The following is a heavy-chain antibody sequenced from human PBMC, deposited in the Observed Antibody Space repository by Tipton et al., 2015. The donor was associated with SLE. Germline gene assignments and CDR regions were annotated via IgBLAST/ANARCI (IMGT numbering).Heavy chain of an antibody. CDR3: VRGPKDV. CDR1: GGSISSYF. Sequence: TLSLTCTVSGGSISSYFWTWIRQPPGKGPEWIGYIYDSKSTYYNPSLKSRLTMSADTSKNQISLKLSSVSAADTAVYYCVRGPKDVWGQGTTVTVSS. J-gene: IGHJ6*02. CDR2: IYDSKST. V-gene: IGHV4-59*12.